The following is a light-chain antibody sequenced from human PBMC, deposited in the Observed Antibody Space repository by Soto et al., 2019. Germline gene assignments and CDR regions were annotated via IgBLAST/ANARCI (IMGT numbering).Light chain of an antibody. Sequence: EIVLTQSPGTLSLSPGERATLSCRASQSVSSSYLAWYQQKPGQAPRLLIYGASSRATGIPDRFGGSGSGTDFTLTISSLQPEDFATYYCQQSYSTPWTFGQGTKVDIK. CDR2: GAS. V-gene: IGKV3-20*01. CDR3: QQSYSTPWT. J-gene: IGKJ1*01. CDR1: QSVSSSY.